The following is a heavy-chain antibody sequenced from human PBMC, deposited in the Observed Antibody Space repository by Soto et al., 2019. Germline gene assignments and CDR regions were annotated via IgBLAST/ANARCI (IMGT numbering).Heavy chain of an antibody. CDR3: ARDGVGATTFFGYFDY. J-gene: IGHJ4*01. D-gene: IGHD1-26*01. CDR2: TRHDGSNT. V-gene: IGHV3-33*01. CDR1: GFTFSGYG. Sequence: QVQLVESGGGVVQPGRSLRLSCAASGFTFSGYGMHWVRQAPGKGLEWVAITRHDGSNTYYADSVRGRFTISRDNSKKKLYLQMDSLRAEDTAVYYCARDGVGATTFFGYFDYWGHGTLVTVSS.